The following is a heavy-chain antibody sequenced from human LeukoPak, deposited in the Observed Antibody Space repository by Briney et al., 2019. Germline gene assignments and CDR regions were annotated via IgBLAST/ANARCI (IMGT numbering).Heavy chain of an antibody. CDR1: GGSISSSNW. V-gene: IGHV4-4*02. D-gene: IGHD4-11*01. CDR2: IYHSGST. CDR3: ARAEINDYSRY. J-gene: IGHJ4*02. Sequence: PSGTLSLTCAVSGGSISSSNWWSWVRQPPGKGLEWIGEIYHSGSTNYNPSLKSRVTISVDKSKNQIFLNVKSVTAADTAHYYCARAEINDYSRYWGQGILVIVSS.